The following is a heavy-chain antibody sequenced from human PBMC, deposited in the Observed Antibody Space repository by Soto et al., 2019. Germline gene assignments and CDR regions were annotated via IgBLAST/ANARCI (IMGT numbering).Heavy chain of an antibody. CDR2: IWYDGSNK. CDR3: ARDQGYCSGGSCRYYFDY. V-gene: IGHV3-33*01. J-gene: IGHJ4*02. D-gene: IGHD2-15*01. Sequence: ESGGGVVQPGRSLRLSCAASGFTFSSYGMHWVRQAPGKGLEWVAVIWYDGSNKYYADSVKGRFTISRDNSKNTLYLQMNSLRAEDTAVYYCARDQGYCSGGSCRYYFDYWGQGTLVTVSS. CDR1: GFTFSSYG.